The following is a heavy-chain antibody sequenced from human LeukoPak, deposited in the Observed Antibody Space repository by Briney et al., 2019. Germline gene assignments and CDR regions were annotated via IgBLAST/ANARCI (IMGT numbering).Heavy chain of an antibody. CDR1: GGSISSYY. CDR3: AREVATYAGSARLFAY. V-gene: IGHV4-4*07. J-gene: IGHJ4*02. CDR2: IYTSGST. D-gene: IGHD2-21*02. Sequence: ASETLSLTCTVSGGSISSYYWSWIRQPAGKGLEWIGRIYTSGSTNYNPALKSRVTMSADTSKNQFSLKLSSVPAADTAVYYCAREVATYAGSARLFAYWGQGTLVTVSS.